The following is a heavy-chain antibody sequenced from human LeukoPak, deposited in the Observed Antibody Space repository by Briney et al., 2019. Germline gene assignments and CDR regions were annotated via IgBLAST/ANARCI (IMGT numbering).Heavy chain of an antibody. Sequence: ASVKVSCKASGYTFTGYYMHWVRQAPGQGLEWMGWINPNSGGTNYAQKFQGRVTMTRDTSISTAYMELSGLRSDDTAVYYCARASSDQYQLLSFGFDYWGQGTLVTVSS. CDR2: INPNSGGT. J-gene: IGHJ4*02. CDR3: ARASSDQYQLLSFGFDY. V-gene: IGHV1-2*02. CDR1: GYTFTGYY. D-gene: IGHD2-2*01.